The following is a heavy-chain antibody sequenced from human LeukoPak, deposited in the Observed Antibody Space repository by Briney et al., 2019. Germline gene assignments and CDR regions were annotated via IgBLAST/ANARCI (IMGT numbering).Heavy chain of an antibody. Sequence: SETLSLTCAVYGGSFSGYYWSWIRQPPGKGLEWIGEINHSGSTNYKPSLKSRVTISVDTSKNQFSLKLSSVTAADTAVYYCARHRRGGYNFFDYWGQGTLVTVSS. CDR1: GGSFSGYY. CDR2: INHSGST. J-gene: IGHJ4*02. CDR3: ARHRRGGYNFFDY. V-gene: IGHV4-34*01. D-gene: IGHD5-24*01.